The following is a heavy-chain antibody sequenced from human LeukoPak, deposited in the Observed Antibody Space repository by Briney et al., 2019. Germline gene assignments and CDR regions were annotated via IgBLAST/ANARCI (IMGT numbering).Heavy chain of an antibody. CDR3: ARQTLRNFDDY. D-gene: IGHD1-14*01. CDR2: ISSSGSTI. Sequence: GGSLRLSCAASGFTFSDYYMSWIRQAPGKGLEWVSYISSSGSTIYYADSVKGRFTISRDNAKSSLYLQMNSLRAEDTAVYYCARQTLRNFDDYWGQGTLVTVSS. CDR1: GFTFSDYY. J-gene: IGHJ4*02. V-gene: IGHV3-11*04.